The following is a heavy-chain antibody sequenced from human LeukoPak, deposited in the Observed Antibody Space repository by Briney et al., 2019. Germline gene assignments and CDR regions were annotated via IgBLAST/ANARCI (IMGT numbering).Heavy chain of an antibody. J-gene: IGHJ6*03. CDR2: INPSGGST. V-gene: IGHV1-46*01. Sequence: ASVKVSCKASRYTFTSYYMHWVRQAPGQGLEWMGIINPSGGSTSYAQKFQGRVTMTRDMPTSTVYMELSSLRSEDTAVYYCARAGVEWLFYNYYYYYMDVWGKGTTVTVSS. CDR1: RYTFTSYY. D-gene: IGHD3-3*01. CDR3: ARAGVEWLFYNYYYYYMDV.